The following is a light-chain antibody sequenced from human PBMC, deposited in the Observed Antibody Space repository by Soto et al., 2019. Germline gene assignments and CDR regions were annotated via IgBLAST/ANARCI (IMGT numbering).Light chain of an antibody. CDR3: QQYGSLVT. Sequence: EIVLTKSPGTLSLSPGERATISCRASQSVSSSYLAWYQHKPGRAPRLLIDGTSSRATGIPDRFSGSGSGTDFTLTISRLEPEDLAVYYCQQYGSLVTFGQGTKVDIK. CDR2: GTS. V-gene: IGKV3-20*01. CDR1: QSVSSSY. J-gene: IGKJ1*01.